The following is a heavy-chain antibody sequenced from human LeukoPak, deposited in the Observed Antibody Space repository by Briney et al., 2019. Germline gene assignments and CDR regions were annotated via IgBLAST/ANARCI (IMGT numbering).Heavy chain of an antibody. D-gene: IGHD3-22*01. Sequence: GGSLRLSCAASGFTFSSYSMNWVRQAPGKGLEWVSSISSSSSYIYYADSVKGRFTISRDNAKNSLYLQMNSLRAEDTAVYYCARGGDSSGYYFDYWGQGTLVTVSS. V-gene: IGHV3-21*01. CDR2: ISSSSSYI. CDR1: GFTFSSYS. CDR3: ARGGDSSGYYFDY. J-gene: IGHJ4*02.